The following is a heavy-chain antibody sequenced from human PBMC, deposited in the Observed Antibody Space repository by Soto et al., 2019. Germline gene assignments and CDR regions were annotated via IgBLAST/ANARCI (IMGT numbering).Heavy chain of an antibody. V-gene: IGHV3-23*01. D-gene: IGHD3-3*01. CDR3: AKDSYDFWSGYFTAYFDY. CDR2: ISGSGGST. Sequence: PGGSLRLSCAASGFTFSSYAMSWVRQAPGKGLEWVSAISGSGGSTYYADSVKGRSTIPRDNSKNTLYLQMNSLRAEDTAVYYCAKDSYDFWSGYFTAYFDYWGQGTLVTVSS. CDR1: GFTFSSYA. J-gene: IGHJ4*02.